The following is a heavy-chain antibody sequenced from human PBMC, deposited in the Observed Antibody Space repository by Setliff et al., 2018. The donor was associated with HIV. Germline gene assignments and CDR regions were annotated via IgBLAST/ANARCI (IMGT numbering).Heavy chain of an antibody. Sequence: PSETLSLTCTVSGGSISSSSYYWGWIRQPPGKGLEWIGSIYYSGSGYYNPSLKSRVTISVDTSKNQFSLKLSSVIAADTAVYYCARRGAYYDILTGYRSHYFDYWGQGTLVTVSS. CDR2: IYYSGSG. J-gene: IGHJ4*02. D-gene: IGHD3-9*01. CDR1: GGSISSSSYY. CDR3: ARRGAYYDILTGYRSHYFDY. V-gene: IGHV4-39*01.